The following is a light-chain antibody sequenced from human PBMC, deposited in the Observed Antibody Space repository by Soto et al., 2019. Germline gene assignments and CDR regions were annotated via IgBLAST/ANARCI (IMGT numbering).Light chain of an antibody. J-gene: IGLJ2*01. V-gene: IGLV2-14*01. CDR2: EVR. CDR3: YSYTGSATVI. Sequence: QSALTQPASVSGSPGQSITISCTGTRSDIGGYNYVSWYQQYPGKAPKLIIYEVRNRPSGVSNRFSASKSGNTASLTISGLQAEDEAVYYCYSYTGSATVIFGGGTKLTVL. CDR1: RSDIGGYNY.